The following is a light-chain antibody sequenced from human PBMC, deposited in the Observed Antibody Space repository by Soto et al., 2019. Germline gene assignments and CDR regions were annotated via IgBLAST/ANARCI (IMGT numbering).Light chain of an antibody. V-gene: IGLV2-14*03. Sequence: QSALTQPASVSASPGQSITISCTGTSSDVGDYDYVSWYQQHPGKAPKLMIHDVSDRPSGVSNPFSGSKSGTTASLNISGFQAEDEADYYCSSYSSSSTPVLFGGGTKLTVL. CDR2: DVS. CDR1: SSDVGDYDY. CDR3: SSYSSSSTPVL. J-gene: IGLJ2*01.